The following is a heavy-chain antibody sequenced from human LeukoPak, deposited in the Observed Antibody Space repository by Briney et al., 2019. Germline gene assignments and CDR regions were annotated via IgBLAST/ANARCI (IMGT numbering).Heavy chain of an antibody. J-gene: IGHJ3*02. CDR1: GFTFSRYG. D-gene: IGHD6-19*01. V-gene: IGHV3-33*01. CDR2: IWYDGSNK. Sequence: GGSLRLSCAAAGFTFSRYGMHWVRQAPDKGLEWVAVIWYDGSNKYYADSVKGRFTISRDNSKNTLYLQMNSLRAEDTAVYYCARDKQWLVPNDAFDIWGQGTMVTVSS. CDR3: ARDKQWLVPNDAFDI.